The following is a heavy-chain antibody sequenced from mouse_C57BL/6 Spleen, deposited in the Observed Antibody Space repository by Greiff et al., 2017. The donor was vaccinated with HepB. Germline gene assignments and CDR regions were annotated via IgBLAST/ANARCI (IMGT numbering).Heavy chain of an antibody. D-gene: IGHD4-1*01. CDR1: GYAFSSYW. V-gene: IGHV1-80*01. Sequence: QVQLKESGAELVKPGASVKISCKASGYAFSSYWMNWVKQRPGKGLEWIGQIYPGDGDTNYNGKFKGKATLTADKSSSTAYMQLSSLTSEDSAVYFCAREGLTGTRGNAMDYWGQGTSVTVSS. J-gene: IGHJ4*01. CDR2: IYPGDGDT. CDR3: AREGLTGTRGNAMDY.